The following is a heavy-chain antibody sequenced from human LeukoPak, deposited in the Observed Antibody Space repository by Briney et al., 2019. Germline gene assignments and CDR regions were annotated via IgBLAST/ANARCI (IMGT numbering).Heavy chain of an antibody. D-gene: IGHD3-10*01. CDR2: INPNSGGT. CDR3: ARELGHYYGMDV. Sequence: GASIKVSCKASGYTFTAYYMHWVRQAPGQGLEWMGWINPNSGGTNYAQKFQGRVTMTRDTSISTAYMELSRLRSDDTAVYYCARELGHYYGMDVWGQGTTVTVSS. CDR1: GYTFTAYY. V-gene: IGHV1-2*02. J-gene: IGHJ6*02.